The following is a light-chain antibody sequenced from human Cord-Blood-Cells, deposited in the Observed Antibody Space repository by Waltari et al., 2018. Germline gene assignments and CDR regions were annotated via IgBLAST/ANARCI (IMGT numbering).Light chain of an antibody. V-gene: IGLV2-14*01. J-gene: IGLJ1*01. CDR1: ISDVGGSNY. CDR3: SSYTSSSTL. CDR2: DVS. Sequence: QSALTQPASVSGSPGQSLTIPCPGTISDVGGSNYVSWYQQHPGKAPKLMIYDVSNRPSGVSNRFSGSKSGNTASLTISGLQAEDEADYYCSSYTSSSTLFGTGTKVTVL.